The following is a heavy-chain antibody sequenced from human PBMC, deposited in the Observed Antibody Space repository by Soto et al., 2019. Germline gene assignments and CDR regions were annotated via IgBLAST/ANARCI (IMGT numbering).Heavy chain of an antibody. CDR3: AKDWNWNIDY. CDR1: GFTFSSYG. Sequence: ESGGGVVQPGRSLRLSCAASGFTFSSYGMHWVRQAPGKGLEWVAVISYDGSNKYYADSVKGRFTISRDNSKNTLYLQMNSLRAEDTAVYYCAKDWNWNIDYWGQGTLVTVSS. CDR2: ISYDGSNK. D-gene: IGHD1-1*01. V-gene: IGHV3-30*18. J-gene: IGHJ4*02.